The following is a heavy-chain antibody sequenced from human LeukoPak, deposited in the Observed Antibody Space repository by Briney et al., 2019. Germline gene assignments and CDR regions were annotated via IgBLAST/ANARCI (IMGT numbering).Heavy chain of an antibody. V-gene: IGHV3-7*01. Sequence: GGSPRLSCAASGFTFSSYWMSWVRQAPGKGLERVANIKQDGSEKYYVDSVKGRFTISRDNAKNSLYLQMNSLRAEDTAVYYCARDRSMTTVAYNWFDPWGQGTLVTVSS. CDR3: ARDRSMTTVAYNWFDP. CDR1: GFTFSSYW. D-gene: IGHD4-23*01. CDR2: IKQDGSEK. J-gene: IGHJ5*02.